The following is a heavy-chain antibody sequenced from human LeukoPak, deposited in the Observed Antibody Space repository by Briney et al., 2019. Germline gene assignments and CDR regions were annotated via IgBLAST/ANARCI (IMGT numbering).Heavy chain of an antibody. CDR3: ASKNWNDVFDY. V-gene: IGHV4-59*12. CDR2: IDYSGST. J-gene: IGHJ4*02. CDR1: GGSIRSYY. D-gene: IGHD1-1*01. Sequence: SETLSLTCTVSGGSIRSYYWSWIRQTPGKGLEWIGYIDYSGSTHYNPSLKSRVTISVDTSKNQFSLKLSSVTAADTAVYYCASKNWNDVFDYWGQGTLVTVSS.